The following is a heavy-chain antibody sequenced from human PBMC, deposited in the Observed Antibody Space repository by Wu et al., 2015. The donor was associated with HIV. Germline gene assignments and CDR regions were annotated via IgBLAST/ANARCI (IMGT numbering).Heavy chain of an antibody. CDR1: GYTFTDYD. J-gene: IGHJ4*02. D-gene: IGHD3-10*01. CDR2: VNPRSGST. CDR3: ARRELPYYFHY. Sequence: QVQLVQSGAEVKKPGASVKVSCKASGYTFTDYDFNWVRQASGQGLECMGWVNPRSGSTGFAQKFQGRVTLTRTTSINTVYMDLTNLRSDDTAVYYCARRELPYYFHYWGQGTRSPSPQ. V-gene: IGHV1-8*01.